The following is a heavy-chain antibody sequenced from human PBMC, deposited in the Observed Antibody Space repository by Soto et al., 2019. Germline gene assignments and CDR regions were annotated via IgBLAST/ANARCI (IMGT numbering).Heavy chain of an antibody. V-gene: IGHV4-59*01. CDR1: GGSISSYY. J-gene: IGHJ6*02. CDR2: IYYSGST. D-gene: IGHD5-18*01. Sequence: SSETPSPPCTVSGGSISSYYWSWVRQPPGKGLEWIGYIYYSGSTNYNPSLKSRVTISVDTSKNQFSLKLSSVTAADTAVYYCAREVGYSYGTYYYYYGMDVWGQGTTVTVSS. CDR3: AREVGYSYGTYYYYYGMDV.